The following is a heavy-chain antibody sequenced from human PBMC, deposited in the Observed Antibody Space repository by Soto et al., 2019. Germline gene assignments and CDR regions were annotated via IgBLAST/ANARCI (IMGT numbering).Heavy chain of an antibody. CDR3: AKLSGAGGYFDH. D-gene: IGHD3-10*02. CDR2: ISGSGGST. CDR1: GFTFSSYA. V-gene: IGHV3-23*01. Sequence: EVQLLESGGGLVQPGGSLRLSCAASGFTFSSYAMSWVRQAPGRGLEWVSAISGSGGSTYYADSVKGRFTISRDNSKNTLYLQMNSLRAEDTAVYYCAKLSGAGGYFDHWGQGTLVTVSS. J-gene: IGHJ4*02.